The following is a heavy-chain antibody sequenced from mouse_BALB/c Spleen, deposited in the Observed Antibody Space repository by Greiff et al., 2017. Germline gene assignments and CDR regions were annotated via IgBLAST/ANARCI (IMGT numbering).Heavy chain of an antibody. V-gene: IGHV3-2*02. J-gene: IGHJ4*01. CDR1: GYSITSDYA. D-gene: IGHD2-2*01. CDR3: ARKTLWLRRRDYAMDY. Sequence: EVMLVESGPGLVKPSQSLSLTCTVTGYSITSDYAWNWIRQFPGNKLEWMGYISYSGSTSYNPSLKSRISITRDTSKNQFFLQLNSVTTEDTATYYCARKTLWLRRRDYAMDYWGQGTSVTVSS. CDR2: ISYSGST.